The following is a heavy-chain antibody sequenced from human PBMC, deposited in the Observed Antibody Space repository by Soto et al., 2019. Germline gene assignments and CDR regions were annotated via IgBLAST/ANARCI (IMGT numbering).Heavy chain of an antibody. Sequence: GGSLRLSCAASGFTSSDYYLSWIRQAPGKGLEWVSYISSSGTTIYYADSVKGRFTISRDNAKNSLYLQMNSLRAEDTAVYYCAGGEMATISFDYWGQGDLVTVSS. CDR3: AGGEMATISFDY. CDR2: ISSSGTTI. D-gene: IGHD5-12*01. V-gene: IGHV3-11*01. CDR1: GFTSSDYY. J-gene: IGHJ4*02.